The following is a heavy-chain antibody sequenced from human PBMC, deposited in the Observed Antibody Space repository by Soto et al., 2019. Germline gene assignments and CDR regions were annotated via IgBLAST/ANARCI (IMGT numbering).Heavy chain of an antibody. CDR3: AKGGGSSSSQYYYYYGMDV. Sequence: GGSLRLSCAASGFTFSSYAMSWVRQXPGKGLEWVSAISGSGGSTYYADSVKGRFTISRDNSKNTLYLQMNSLRAEDTAVYYCAKGGGSSSSQYYYYYGMDVWGQGTTVTVSS. D-gene: IGHD2-15*01. CDR1: GFTFSSYA. CDR2: ISGSGGST. V-gene: IGHV3-23*01. J-gene: IGHJ6*02.